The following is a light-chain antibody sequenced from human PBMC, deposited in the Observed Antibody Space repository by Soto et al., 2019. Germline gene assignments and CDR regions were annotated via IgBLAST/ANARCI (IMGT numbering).Light chain of an antibody. J-gene: IGKJ2*01. CDR1: QSVSNNH. CDR2: DTS. CDR3: QQYGRSPLYA. V-gene: IGKV3-20*01. Sequence: EIELTQSPGTLSLSPGERVTLSCRASQSVSNNHFAWYQQKHGQAPRLLIYDTSTRATGIPDRFSGRGSGTDFTLTISRLEPEDFAVYYCQQYGRSPLYAFGQGTRLEIK.